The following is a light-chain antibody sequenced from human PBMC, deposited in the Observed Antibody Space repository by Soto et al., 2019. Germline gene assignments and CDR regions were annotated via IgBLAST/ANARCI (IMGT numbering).Light chain of an antibody. CDR2: EGS. CDR1: SPNVGVYKL. CDR3: CSYAGESTVT. J-gene: IGLJ2*01. V-gene: IGLV2-23*01. Sequence: QSALTQPASVSGSPGQSITISCTGTSPNVGVYKLVSWYQQHPGKAPKLIIYEGSKRPSGVSNRFSGSKSGNAASLTISGLQDEDEADYHCCSYAGESTVTFGGGTKLTVL.